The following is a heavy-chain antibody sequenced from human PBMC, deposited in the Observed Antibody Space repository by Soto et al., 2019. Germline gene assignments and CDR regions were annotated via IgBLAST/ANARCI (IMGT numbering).Heavy chain of an antibody. CDR1: GYSFTSYW. V-gene: IGHV5-51*01. D-gene: IGHD3-22*01. J-gene: IGHJ4*02. CDR3: ARQYYDSSGYYYFDY. CDR2: IYPGDSDT. Sequence: GESLKISCKGSGYSFTSYWIGWVRQMPGKGLEWMGIIYPGDSDTRYSPSFQGQVTISADKSISTAYPQWSSLKASDTAMYYCARQYYDSSGYYYFDYWGQGTLVTVSS.